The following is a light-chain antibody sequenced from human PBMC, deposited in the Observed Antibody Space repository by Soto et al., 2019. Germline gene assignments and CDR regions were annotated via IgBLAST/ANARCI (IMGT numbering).Light chain of an antibody. J-gene: IGKJ2*01. CDR3: QQYGSSHT. Sequence: EIVLTQSPGTLSLSPGERATLSCRASQIVSITYIARYQQKPGQAPRLLIYGASSRATGISDRFSGSGSGTDFTLTISRLEPEDFAMYYCQQYGSSHTFGQGTKLEIK. CDR2: GAS. CDR1: QIVSITY. V-gene: IGKV3-20*01.